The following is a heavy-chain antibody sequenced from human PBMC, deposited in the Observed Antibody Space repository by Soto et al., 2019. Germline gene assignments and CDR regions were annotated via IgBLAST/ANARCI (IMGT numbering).Heavy chain of an antibody. V-gene: IGHV2-70*11. CDR3: ARMDYTGIWFDY. D-gene: IGHD4-4*01. CDR2: IDWDDDK. Sequence: SGPTLVNPTQTLTLTCTFSGFSLSTSGMCVSWIRQPPGKALEWLARIDWDDDKYYSTSLKTRLTISKDTSKNQVVLTMTNMDPVDTATYYCARMDYTGIWFDYWGQGTLVTVSS. J-gene: IGHJ4*02. CDR1: GFSLSTSGMC.